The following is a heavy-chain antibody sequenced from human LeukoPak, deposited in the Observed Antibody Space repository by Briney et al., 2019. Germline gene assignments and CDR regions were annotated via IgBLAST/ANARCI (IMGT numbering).Heavy chain of an antibody. D-gene: IGHD2/OR15-2a*01. Sequence: GGSLRLSCAGSGFSFGSNTMSWVRQAPRGGLEWVSAISNNGGRTDYADSVKGRFTISRDNSKSTLYLHMDSLRADDTAVYYCARDEDTSALSEYWGQGTLVTVSS. V-gene: IGHV3-23*01. CDR1: GFSFGSNT. CDR2: ISNNGGRT. J-gene: IGHJ4*02. CDR3: ARDEDTSALSEY.